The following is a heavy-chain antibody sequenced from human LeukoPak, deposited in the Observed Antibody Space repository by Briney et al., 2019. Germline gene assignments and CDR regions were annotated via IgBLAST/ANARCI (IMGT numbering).Heavy chain of an antibody. J-gene: IGHJ3*02. CDR3: ANFGTIYDFGSVYYTAAFDI. CDR1: GFTFSSYA. D-gene: IGHD3-3*01. CDR2: ISGSGGST. Sequence: GGSLRLSCAASGFTFSSYAMSWVRQAPGKGLEWVSAISGSGGSTYYADSVKGRFTISRDNSKNTLYLQMNSLRAEDTAVYYCANFGTIYDFGSVYYTAAFDIWGQGTMVTVSS. V-gene: IGHV3-23*01.